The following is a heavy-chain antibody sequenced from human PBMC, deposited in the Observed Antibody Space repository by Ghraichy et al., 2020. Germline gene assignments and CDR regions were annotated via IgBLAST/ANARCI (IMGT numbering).Heavy chain of an antibody. CDR3: ATDSRDRRMIDYYFYYMDV. J-gene: IGHJ6*03. CDR1: GVTFSEAW. Sequence: SCTVSGVTFSEAWMSWVRQAPGKGLEWIGFIKSKSEGGTIDHAAPLKGRFTISRDDSSNTLFLQMNGLKSEDTAVYYCATDSRDRRMIDYYFYYMDVWGKGTTVTVSS. V-gene: IGHV3-15*01. CDR2: IKSKSEGGTI. D-gene: IGHD2-21*01.